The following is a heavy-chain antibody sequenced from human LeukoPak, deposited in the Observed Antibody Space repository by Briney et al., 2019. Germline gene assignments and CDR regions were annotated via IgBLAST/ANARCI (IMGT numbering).Heavy chain of an antibody. CDR3: AKPTTVTTAFFDY. D-gene: IGHD4-17*01. Sequence: PGGSLRLSCAASGFTFSSYAMSWVRQAPGKGLEWVSAISGSGGSTYYADSVKGRFTISRDNSKNTLYLQMSSLRAEDTAVYYCAKPTTVTTAFFDYWGQGTLVTVSS. J-gene: IGHJ4*02. V-gene: IGHV3-23*01. CDR2: ISGSGGST. CDR1: GFTFSSYA.